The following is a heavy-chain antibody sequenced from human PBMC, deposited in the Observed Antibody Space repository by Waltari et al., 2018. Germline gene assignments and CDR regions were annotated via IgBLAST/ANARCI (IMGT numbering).Heavy chain of an antibody. Sequence: EEQLVESGGGLVKPGGSLRLSCAASDFTFSSYSMNWVRQAPGKGLEWVASIRSTSHYIYYADSVKGRFTISRDNAKNSLYLQMNSLRAEDTAVYYCARGFWFATVSTFTWFDPWGQGTLVTVSS. CDR2: IRSTSHYI. CDR1: DFTFSSYS. J-gene: IGHJ5*02. CDR3: ARGFWFATVSTFTWFDP. V-gene: IGHV3-21*01. D-gene: IGHD4-17*01.